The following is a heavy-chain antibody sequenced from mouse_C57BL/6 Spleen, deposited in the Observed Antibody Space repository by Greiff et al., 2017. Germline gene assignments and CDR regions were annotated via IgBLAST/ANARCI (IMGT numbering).Heavy chain of an antibody. CDR3: ARSIDSSGPPWFAY. V-gene: IGHV1-7*01. CDR1: GYTFTSYW. CDR2: INPSSGYT. J-gene: IGHJ3*01. D-gene: IGHD3-2*02. Sequence: QVQLQQSGAELAKPGASVKLSCPASGYTFTSYWMHWVKQRPGQGLAWIGYINPSSGYTKYNQKFKDKATLTADKSSSTAYMQLSSLTYEDSAVYYCARSIDSSGPPWFAYWGQGTLVTVSA.